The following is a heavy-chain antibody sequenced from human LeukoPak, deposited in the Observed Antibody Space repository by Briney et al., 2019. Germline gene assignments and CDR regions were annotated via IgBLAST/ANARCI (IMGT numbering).Heavy chain of an antibody. CDR3: ARHRGYSSGWYD. D-gene: IGHD6-19*01. CDR2: IYTSGST. Sequence: SETLSLTCTVSGDSVTSYYWSWIRQPPGKGLEWIGYIYTSGSTNYNPSLKSRVTISVDTSKNQFSLKLSSVTAADTAVYYCARHRGYSSGWYDWGQGTLVTVSS. CDR1: GDSVTSYY. J-gene: IGHJ4*02. V-gene: IGHV4-4*09.